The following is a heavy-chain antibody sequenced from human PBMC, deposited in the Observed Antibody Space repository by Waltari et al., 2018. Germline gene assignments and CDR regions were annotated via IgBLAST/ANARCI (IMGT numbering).Heavy chain of an antibody. V-gene: IGHV4-38-2*02. CDR1: GHSITSDYY. CDR3: ARAEGVAAGGKAYNYFDS. D-gene: IGHD6-13*01. Sequence: QVQLQESGPRLVKPSETLSLICSVSGHSITSDYYWAWLRQSPEKGLEWIGTIHHRGSAYSSPSLKSGVTLAVDTSKNQFYLRVTSLTAADTAMYFCARAEGVAAGGKAYNYFDSWGQGTLVTVSS. CDR2: IHHRGSA. J-gene: IGHJ5*01.